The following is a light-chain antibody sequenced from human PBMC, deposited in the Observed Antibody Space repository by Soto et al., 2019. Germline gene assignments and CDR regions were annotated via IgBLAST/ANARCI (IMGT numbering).Light chain of an antibody. J-gene: IGKJ1*01. CDR1: QGVDSRY. CDR2: GAY. V-gene: IGKV3-20*01. Sequence: EIVLTQSPGTLSLAPGERATLSCRASQGVDSRYFTWYQHKSGQAPRLLIDGAYSRATHIPDRFSGSGSGTKFTLTIASLQPDDFATYYCQQYETFSGTFGPGTKVDIK. CDR3: QQYETFSGT.